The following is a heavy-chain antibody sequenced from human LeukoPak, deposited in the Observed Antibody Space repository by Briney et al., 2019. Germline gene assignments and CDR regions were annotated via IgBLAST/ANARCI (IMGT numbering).Heavy chain of an antibody. CDR1: GFTSSNYR. Sequence: GGSLRLSCAASGFTSSNYRMTWVRQAPGKGLEWVANIKQDGNEKYYVDSVKGRFTISRDNAKNSLYPQMNSLRAEDTAVYYCASGFDSRFFDKWGQGTLVTVSS. CDR3: ASGFDSRFFDK. D-gene: IGHD3-22*01. CDR2: IKQDGNEK. V-gene: IGHV3-7*01. J-gene: IGHJ4*02.